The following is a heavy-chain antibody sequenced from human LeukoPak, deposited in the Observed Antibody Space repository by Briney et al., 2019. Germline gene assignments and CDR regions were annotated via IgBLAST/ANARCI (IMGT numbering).Heavy chain of an antibody. CDR2: IYTSGST. CDR3: ARGGGYYDILTGYANWFDP. CDR1: GGSISSYY. D-gene: IGHD3-9*01. Sequence: SETLSLTCTVSGGSISSYYWSWIRQPAGKGLEWIGRIYTSGSTNYNPSLKSRVTMSVDTSKNQFSLKLSSVTPEDTAVYYCARGGGYYDILTGYANWFDPWGQGTLVTVSS. J-gene: IGHJ5*02. V-gene: IGHV4-4*07.